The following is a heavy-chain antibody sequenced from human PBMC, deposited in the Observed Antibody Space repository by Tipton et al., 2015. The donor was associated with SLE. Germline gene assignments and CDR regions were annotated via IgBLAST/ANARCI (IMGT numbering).Heavy chain of an antibody. D-gene: IGHD3-22*01. Sequence: SLRLSCAASGFTFSSYGMHWVRQAPGKGLEWVAVIWYDGSNKYYADSVKGRFTISRDNSKNTLYLQMNSLRAEDTAVYYCAKDLTYYYDSSGTAFDYWGQGTLGTVSS. CDR1: GFTFSSYG. CDR2: IWYDGSNK. CDR3: AKDLTYYYDSSGTAFDY. J-gene: IGHJ4*02. V-gene: IGHV3-33*06.